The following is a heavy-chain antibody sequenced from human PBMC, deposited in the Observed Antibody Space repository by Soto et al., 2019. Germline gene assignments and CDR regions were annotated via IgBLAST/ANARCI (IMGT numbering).Heavy chain of an antibody. CDR2: MNPNSGNT. V-gene: IGHV1-8*01. Sequence: QVQLVQSGAEVKKPGASVKVSCKASGYTFPSDDANWVRQATGQGLEWLGWMNPNSGNTGYAQKFQGRVTMTKNTSISTADKELSSLRSEDTVVYYCARRGLSCTSTFRYHDYGLDGWSQGTTGSVSS. CDR1: GYTFPSDD. CDR3: ARRGLSCTSTFRYHDYGLDG. D-gene: IGHD6-6*01. J-gene: IGHJ6*02.